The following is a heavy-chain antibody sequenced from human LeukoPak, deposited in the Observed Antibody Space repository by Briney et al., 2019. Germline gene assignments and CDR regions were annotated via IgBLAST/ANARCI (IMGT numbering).Heavy chain of an antibody. D-gene: IGHD3-22*01. Sequence: SETLSLTCTVSGGSISSHYWSWIRQPPGKGLEWIGYIYYSGSTNYNPSLKSRGTISVDTSKNQFSLKLSSVTAADTAVYYCARDGSEYYYDSSGYPGGFDYWGQGTLVTVSS. J-gene: IGHJ4*02. CDR2: IYYSGST. CDR3: ARDGSEYYYDSSGYPGGFDY. V-gene: IGHV4-59*11. CDR1: GGSISSHY.